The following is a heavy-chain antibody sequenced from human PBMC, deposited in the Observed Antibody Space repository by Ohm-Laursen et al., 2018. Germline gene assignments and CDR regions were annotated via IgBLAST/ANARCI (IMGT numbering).Heavy chain of an antibody. V-gene: IGHV1-2*02. J-gene: IGHJ6*02. Sequence: GASVKVSCKASGYTFTSYYMHWVRQAPGQGLEWMGWINPNSGGTNYAQKFQGRVTMTRDTSISTAYMELSRLRSDDTAVYYCAGTTVTTPNYYGMDVWGQGTTVTVSS. CDR1: GYTFTSYY. CDR2: INPNSGGT. D-gene: IGHD4-17*01. CDR3: AGTTVTTPNYYGMDV.